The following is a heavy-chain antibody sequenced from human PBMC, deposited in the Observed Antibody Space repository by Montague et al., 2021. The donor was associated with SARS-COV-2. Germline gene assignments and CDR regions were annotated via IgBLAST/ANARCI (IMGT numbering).Heavy chain of an antibody. CDR3: ASDRGELHAADY. Sequence: SLRLSCAASGFTFSSYSMNWVRQALGKGLEWVSSISSSSSYIYYADSVKGRFTISRDNAKNSLYLQMNSLRAEDTAVYYCASDRGELHAADYWGQGTLVTVSS. V-gene: IGHV3-21*01. D-gene: IGHD1-26*01. CDR2: ISSSSSYI. CDR1: GFTFSSYS. J-gene: IGHJ4*02.